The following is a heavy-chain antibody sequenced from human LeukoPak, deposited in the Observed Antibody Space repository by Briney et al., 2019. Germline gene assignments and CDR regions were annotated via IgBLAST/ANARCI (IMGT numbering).Heavy chain of an antibody. J-gene: IGHJ4*02. CDR2: INPSGGST. CDR3: AREVRITMVRGAEYFDY. D-gene: IGHD3-10*01. V-gene: IGHV1-46*01. Sequence: GASVKVSCKASGYSFSSYGISWVRQAPGQGLEWMGIINPSGGSTSYAQKFQGRVTMTRDMSTSTVYMELSSLRSEDTAVYYCAREVRITMVRGAEYFDYWGQGTLVTVSS. CDR1: GYSFSSYG.